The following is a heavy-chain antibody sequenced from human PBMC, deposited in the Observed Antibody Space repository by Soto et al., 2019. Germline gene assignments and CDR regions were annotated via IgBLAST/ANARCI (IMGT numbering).Heavy chain of an antibody. CDR3: ARDVIAVAGYYYYGMDV. Sequence: EVQLVESGGGLVQPGGSLRLSCVASGFTFSTYSMNWVRQAPGKGLEWVSHISTSSSAIYYADSVKGRVTISRDNAKKSLYLQMNSLRDEDTAVYYCARDVIAVAGYYYYGMDVWGQGTTVTVSS. V-gene: IGHV3-48*02. D-gene: IGHD6-19*01. J-gene: IGHJ6*02. CDR2: ISTSSSAI. CDR1: GFTFSTYS.